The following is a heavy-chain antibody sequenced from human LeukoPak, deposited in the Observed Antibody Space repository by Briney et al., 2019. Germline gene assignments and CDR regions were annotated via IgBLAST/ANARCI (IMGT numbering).Heavy chain of an antibody. CDR2: VNPNSGNK. Sequence: ASVKVSCKASGYSFTNFDINWVRQATGQGLEWMGWVNPNSGNKGYAQKFQGRVTMTMNTSITTAYMELSSLRSEDTAVYYCARGPQWRGDYYYMDVWGRGTTVTVSS. CDR1: GYSFTNFD. D-gene: IGHD6-19*01. CDR3: ARGPQWRGDYYYMDV. J-gene: IGHJ6*03. V-gene: IGHV1-8*01.